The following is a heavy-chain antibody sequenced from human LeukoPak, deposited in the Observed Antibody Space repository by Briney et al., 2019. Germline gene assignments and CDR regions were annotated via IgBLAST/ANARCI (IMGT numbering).Heavy chain of an antibody. Sequence: ASVKVSCKASGYIFISYGISWVRQAPGQGLEWMGWISTYNGNTNYAQKLQGRVTMTTGTSTSTAYMELRSLRSDDTAVYYCARSTVTTSPIDSWGQGTLVTVSS. V-gene: IGHV1-18*01. D-gene: IGHD4-17*01. J-gene: IGHJ4*02. CDR1: GYIFISYG. CDR3: ARSTVTTSPIDS. CDR2: ISTYNGNT.